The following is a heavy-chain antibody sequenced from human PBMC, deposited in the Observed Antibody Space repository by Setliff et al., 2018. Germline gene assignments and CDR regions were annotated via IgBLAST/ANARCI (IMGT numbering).Heavy chain of an antibody. D-gene: IGHD2-2*01. J-gene: IGHJ4*02. CDR3: VRLGCSTTSCYYFDY. V-gene: IGHV3-7*01. CDR2: TKQDGSDT. CDR1: GFTFSRYW. Sequence: GGSLRLSCAASGFTFSRYWMSWVRQAPGKGLEWVANTKQDGSDTYYMDSVKGRFTISRDNANNSLYLQMNTLRVEDTAVYFCVRLGCSTTSCYYFDYWGQGAQVTVSS.